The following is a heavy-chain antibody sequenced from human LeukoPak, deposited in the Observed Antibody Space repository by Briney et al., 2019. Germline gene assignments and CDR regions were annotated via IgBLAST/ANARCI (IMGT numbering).Heavy chain of an antibody. J-gene: IGHJ4*02. CDR2: INHIGNT. CDR1: GGSISTSD. D-gene: IGHD5-18*01. CDR3: ARRPYSYGYSRYFDY. Sequence: SITGTVSGGSISTSDWSWIRQPPGKGLEWIGYINHIGNTNYNPSLKSRVTISVDTSKNQFSLKLSSVTAADTAVYYCARRPYSYGYSRYFDYWGQGTLVTVSS. V-gene: IGHV4-59*01.